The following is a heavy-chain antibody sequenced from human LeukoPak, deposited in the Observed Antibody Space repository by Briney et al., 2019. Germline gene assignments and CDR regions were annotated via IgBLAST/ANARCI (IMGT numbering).Heavy chain of an antibody. CDR3: ARDGYNSANGIDV. Sequence: GGSLRLSYAASGFIFSSYNMNWVRLAPGKGLEWVSSISSSSNYIYYADSVKGRFTISRDNAKSSLSLQMNSLTAEDTAVYFCARDGYNSANGIDVWGQGTMVTVSS. D-gene: IGHD1-1*01. V-gene: IGHV3-21*01. CDR1: GFIFSSYN. J-gene: IGHJ3*01. CDR2: ISSSSNYI.